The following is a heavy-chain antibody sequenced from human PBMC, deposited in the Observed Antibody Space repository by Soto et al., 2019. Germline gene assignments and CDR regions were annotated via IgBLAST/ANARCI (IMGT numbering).Heavy chain of an antibody. D-gene: IGHD3-10*01. CDR2: IIGSGYST. J-gene: IGHJ2*01. V-gene: IGHV3-23*01. CDR1: GFTFSSCA. CDR3: AKSNGPLTYWYLDL. Sequence: EVQVLESGGGLVQPGGSLRLSCAASGFTFSSCAMGWVRQAPGKGLEWVSVIIGSGYSTYYSDSVKGRFSISRDNSKNTLHLQMNSLRAEDTAVYYCAKSNGPLTYWYLDLWGRGTLVTVSS.